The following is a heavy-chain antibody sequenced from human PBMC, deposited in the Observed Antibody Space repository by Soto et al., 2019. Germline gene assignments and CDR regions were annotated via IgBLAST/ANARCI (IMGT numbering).Heavy chain of an antibody. CDR3: ARAPLAMVRGAAFNWFDP. Sequence: SETLSLTCAVSGGSISSGGYSWSWIRQPPGKGLEWIGYIYHSGSTYYNPSLKSRVTISVDRSKNQFSLKLSSVTAADTAVYYCARAPLAMVRGAAFNWFDPWGQGTLVTVSS. D-gene: IGHD3-10*01. V-gene: IGHV4-30-2*01. CDR2: IYHSGST. J-gene: IGHJ5*02. CDR1: GGSISSGGYS.